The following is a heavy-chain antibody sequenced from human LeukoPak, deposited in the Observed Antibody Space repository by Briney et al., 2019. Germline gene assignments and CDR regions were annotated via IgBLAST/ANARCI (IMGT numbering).Heavy chain of an antibody. J-gene: IGHJ4*02. D-gene: IGHD6-6*01. CDR2: ISNDGSST. CDR3: ARDQRVTGRPDIDY. CDR1: GFTFRNHW. Sequence: GGTLRLSCAVSGFTFRNHWMHWVRQTPGKGLVWVSRISNDGSSTTYADYGKGRFTIARDNTKNTLNLQMNNLRADDTAMYYCARDQRVTGRPDIDYWGQGTLVIVSS. V-gene: IGHV3-74*03.